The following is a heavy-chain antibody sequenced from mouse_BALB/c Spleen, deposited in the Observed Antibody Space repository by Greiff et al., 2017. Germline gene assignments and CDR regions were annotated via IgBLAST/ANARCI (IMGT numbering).Heavy chain of an antibody. J-gene: IGHJ4*01. V-gene: IGHV14-3*02. D-gene: IGHD4-1*01. Sequence: VQLQQSGAELVKPGASVKLSCTASGFTFTDSYMHWVKQRPEQGLEWIGRIDPANGNTKYDPKFQGKATITADTSSNTAYLQLSSLTTEDAAVYYCARGTGVDYWGQGTSVTVAA. CDR1: GFTFTDSY. CDR2: IDPANGNT. CDR3: ARGTGVDY.